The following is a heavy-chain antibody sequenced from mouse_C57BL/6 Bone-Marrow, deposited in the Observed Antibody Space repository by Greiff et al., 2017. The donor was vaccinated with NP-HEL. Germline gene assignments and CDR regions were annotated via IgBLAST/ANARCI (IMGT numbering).Heavy chain of an antibody. D-gene: IGHD2-2*01. J-gene: IGHJ2*01. V-gene: IGHV1-9*01. Sequence: QVQLQQSGAELMKPGASVKLSCKATGYTFTGYWIEWVKQRPGHGLEWIGEILPGSGSTNYNAKFKGKATFTADTSSNTAYMQLSSLTTEDSAIYYCARSGGYDDFDYWGQGTTLTVSS. CDR2: ILPGSGST. CDR1: GYTFTGYW. CDR3: ARSGGYDDFDY.